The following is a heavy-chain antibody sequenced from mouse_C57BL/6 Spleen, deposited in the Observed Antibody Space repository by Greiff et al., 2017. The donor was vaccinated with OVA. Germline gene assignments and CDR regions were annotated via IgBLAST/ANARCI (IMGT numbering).Heavy chain of an antibody. V-gene: IGHV3-6*01. Sequence: EVQVEESGPGLVKPSPSLSLSCSATGYSITSGYYCNWIRQFPGNQLEWMGYIRYDGSNNYNPSLKNRISITRDTSKNPFFLKLNSVTTEDTATYYCASLGLPYYFDYWGQGTTLTVSS. CDR1: GYSITSGYY. J-gene: IGHJ2*01. CDR2: IRYDGSN. D-gene: IGHD2-4*01. CDR3: ASLGLPYYFDY.